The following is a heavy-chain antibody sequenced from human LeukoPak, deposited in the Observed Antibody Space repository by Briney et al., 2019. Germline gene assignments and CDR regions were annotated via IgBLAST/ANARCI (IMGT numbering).Heavy chain of an antibody. J-gene: IGHJ4*02. CDR1: GGSFSGYY. V-gene: IGHV4-34*01. Sequence: PSETLSLTCAVYGGSFSGYYWSWIRQPPGKGLEWIGEINHSGSTNYNPSLKSRVTMSVDTSKNQFSLKLSSVTAADTAVYYCARSDFWSGYYYFDYWGQGTLVTVSS. CDR2: INHSGST. CDR3: ARSDFWSGYYYFDY. D-gene: IGHD3-3*01.